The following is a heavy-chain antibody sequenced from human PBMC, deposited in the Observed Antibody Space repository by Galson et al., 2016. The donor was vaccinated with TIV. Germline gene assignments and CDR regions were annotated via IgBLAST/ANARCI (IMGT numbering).Heavy chain of an antibody. CDR3: ARTGANTLYSGGYGDDDGFDF. CDR1: GFTLPNHG. J-gene: IGHJ3*01. Sequence: SLRLSCATSGFTLPNHGMTWVRQAPGKGLEWVAVIWYDGTNTHYADSVKGRFTISKDNSENTLNLQMNTLRAEDTAVYYCARTGANTLYSGGYGDDDGFDFWGQGTMVTVSS. D-gene: IGHD1-26*01. CDR2: IWYDGTNT. V-gene: IGHV3-33*01.